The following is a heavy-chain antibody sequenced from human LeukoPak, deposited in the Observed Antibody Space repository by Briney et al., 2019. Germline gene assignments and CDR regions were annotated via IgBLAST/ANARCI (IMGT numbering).Heavy chain of an antibody. CDR2: ISYDGSNK. Sequence: GGSLRLSCAASGFTFSSYAMSWVRQAPGKGLEWVAVISYDGSNKYYADSVKGRFTISRDNSKNTLYLQMNSLRAEDTAVYYCARDPNSSSWRNYYYYMDVWGKGTAVTVSS. V-gene: IGHV3-30-3*01. CDR3: ARDPNSSSWRNYYYYMDV. D-gene: IGHD6-13*01. J-gene: IGHJ6*03. CDR1: GFTFSSYA.